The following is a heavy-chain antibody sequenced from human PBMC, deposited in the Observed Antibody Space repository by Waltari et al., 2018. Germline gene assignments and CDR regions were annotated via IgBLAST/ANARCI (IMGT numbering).Heavy chain of an antibody. J-gene: IGHJ4*02. V-gene: IGHV4-4*02. CDR3: ARDRGRGIYLDT. CDR2: VHRSGRT. CDR1: GDSMSSPDW. D-gene: IGHD2-15*01. Sequence: QLQLQESGPGLVKPSGTLSLNCAVSGDSMSSPDWWSWLRQSPQKGLEWIGQVHRSGRTNYNPSFASRVTVSVDTSKNLFSLKVTSATAADTAIYFCARDRGRGIYLDTWGPGTLVTVSP.